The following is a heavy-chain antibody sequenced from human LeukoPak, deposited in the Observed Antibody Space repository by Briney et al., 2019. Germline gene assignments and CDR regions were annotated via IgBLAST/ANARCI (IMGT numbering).Heavy chain of an antibody. CDR1: GLTFSSYA. Sequence: GGSLRLSCAASGLTFSSYAMSRVRQAPGKGQEWVSAISGSGGSTYYADSVKGRFTISRDNSKNTLYLQMNSLRAEDTAVYYCAKDPEITMIVVVINWFDPWGQGTLVTVSS. D-gene: IGHD3-22*01. J-gene: IGHJ5*02. V-gene: IGHV3-23*01. CDR2: ISGSGGST. CDR3: AKDPEITMIVVVINWFDP.